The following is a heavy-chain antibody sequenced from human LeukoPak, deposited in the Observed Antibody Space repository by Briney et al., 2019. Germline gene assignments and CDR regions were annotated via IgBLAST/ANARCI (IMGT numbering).Heavy chain of an antibody. CDR1: GGSISSGSYY. Sequence: PSQTLSLTCTVSGGSISSGSYYWSWIRHPAAKGLEWIGRIYTSGSTNYNPSLKSRVTISVDTSKNQFSLKLSSVTAADTAVYYCAREEDIVVVPAALYYYYMDVWGKGTTVTVSS. J-gene: IGHJ6*03. D-gene: IGHD2-2*01. V-gene: IGHV4-61*02. CDR2: IYTSGST. CDR3: AREEDIVVVPAALYYYYMDV.